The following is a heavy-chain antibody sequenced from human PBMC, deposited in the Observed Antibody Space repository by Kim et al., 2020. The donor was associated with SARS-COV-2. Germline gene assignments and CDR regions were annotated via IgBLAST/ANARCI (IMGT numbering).Heavy chain of an antibody. CDR2: IYLGDSDT. V-gene: IGHV5-51*01. CDR3: ARSAGPYDYYFDY. CDR1: GYNFPSYW. D-gene: IGHD3-16*01. J-gene: IGHJ4*02. Sequence: GESLEISCKGSGYNFPSYWIGWVRQMPGKGLEWMGIIYLGDSDTRYSPSFRGQVTISADKSTTTAYLQWSSLKASDTAMYYCARSAGPYDYYFDYWGQGTLVTVSS.